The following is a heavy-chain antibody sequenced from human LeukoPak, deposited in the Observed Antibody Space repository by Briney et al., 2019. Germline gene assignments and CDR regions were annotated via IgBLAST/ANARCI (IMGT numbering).Heavy chain of an antibody. CDR2: IYTGGTT. D-gene: IGHD1-1*01. V-gene: IGHV3-66*01. Sequence: GGSLRLSCAASGFTVSSNYMSWVRQAPGKGLEWVSLIYTGGTTYYADSVRGRFTISRDNSKNTLYLQMNSLRAEDTAVYYCARAQIGTAPLYFAHWGQGTLVTVSS. J-gene: IGHJ4*02. CDR1: GFTVSSNY. CDR3: ARAQIGTAPLYFAH.